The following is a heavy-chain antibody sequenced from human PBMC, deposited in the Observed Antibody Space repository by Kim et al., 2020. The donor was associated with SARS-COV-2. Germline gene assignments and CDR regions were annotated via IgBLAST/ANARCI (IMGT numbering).Heavy chain of an antibody. D-gene: IGHD3-22*01. J-gene: IGHJ4*02. V-gene: IGHV4-39*01. CDR3: ARQYPLIKIDY. Sequence: SETLSLTCIVSGGSISSNSHAWGWLRQAPGKGLEWIGTTYFTGTRYSNPSLESRVAISVDVSKNQFSLRMFSVTAADTAVYYCARQYPLIKIDYWGLGALVTVSS. CDR2: TYFTGTR. CDR1: GGSISSNSHA.